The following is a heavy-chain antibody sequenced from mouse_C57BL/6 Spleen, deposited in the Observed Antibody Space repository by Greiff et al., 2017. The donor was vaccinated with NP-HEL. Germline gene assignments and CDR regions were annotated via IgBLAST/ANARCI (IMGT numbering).Heavy chain of an antibody. V-gene: IGHV1-52*01. CDR2: IDPSDSET. CDR1: GYTFTSYW. J-gene: IGHJ2*01. Sequence: QVQLQQPGAELVRPGSSVKLSCKASGYTFTSYWMHWVKQRPIQSLEWIGNIDPSDSETHYNQKFKDKATLTVDKSSSTAYMQLSSLTSEDSAVYYCERGRLTGHFDYWGQGTTLTVSS. D-gene: IGHD2-13*01. CDR3: ERGRLTGHFDY.